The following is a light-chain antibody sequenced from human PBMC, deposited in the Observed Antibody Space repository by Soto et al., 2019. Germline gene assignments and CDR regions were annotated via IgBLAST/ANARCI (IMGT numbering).Light chain of an antibody. V-gene: IGKV2-28*01. Sequence: DIVMTQSPLSLPVTPGEPASISCRSSQSLLHSNGYNYLDWYLQRPGQSPQLLIYLGSNRASGVPERFSGSGSGTDFTVKISRVEAEDVGVYYCMQALQTQWTFGQGTKVEIK. CDR1: QSLLHSNGYNY. CDR2: LGS. J-gene: IGKJ1*01. CDR3: MQALQTQWT.